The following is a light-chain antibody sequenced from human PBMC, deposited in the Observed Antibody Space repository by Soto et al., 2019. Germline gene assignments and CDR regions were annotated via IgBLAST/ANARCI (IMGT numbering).Light chain of an antibody. CDR1: SSNIGAGYD. V-gene: IGLV1-40*01. Sequence: QSVLTQPPSVSGAPGQRVTISCTGSSSNIGAGYDVHWYQQLPGTAPKLLIFGNSNRPSGVPDRFSGSKSGTSASLAITGLQAEDEADYYFQSSDSSLSGSSVLFGGGTKLTVL. CDR3: QSSDSSLSGSSVL. J-gene: IGLJ2*01. CDR2: GNS.